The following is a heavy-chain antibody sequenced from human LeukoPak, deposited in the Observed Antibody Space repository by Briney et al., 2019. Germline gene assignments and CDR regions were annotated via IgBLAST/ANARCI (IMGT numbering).Heavy chain of an antibody. CDR2: INPSGGST. CDR3: ARGTPDPYYDSSGYAESAFDI. Sequence: ASVKVSCKASGYTFTSYYMHWVRQAPGQGLEWMGIINPSGGSTSYAQKFQGRVTITADESTSTAYMELSSLRSKDTAVYYCARGTPDPYYDSSGYAESAFDIWGQGTMVTVSS. V-gene: IGHV1-46*01. D-gene: IGHD3-22*01. J-gene: IGHJ3*02. CDR1: GYTFTSYY.